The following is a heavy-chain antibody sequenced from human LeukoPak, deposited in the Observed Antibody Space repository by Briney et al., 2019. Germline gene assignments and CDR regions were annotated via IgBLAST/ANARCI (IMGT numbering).Heavy chain of an antibody. Sequence: GRSLRLSCAASGFTFSSYGMHWVRQAPGKGLEWVAVIWYDGSNKYYADSVKGRFTISRDNSKNTLYLQMNSLRAEDTAVYYCARWDSSGYYLGYYYGMDVWGQGTTVTVSS. CDR2: IWYDGSNK. D-gene: IGHD3-22*01. V-gene: IGHV3-33*01. J-gene: IGHJ6*02. CDR3: ARWDSSGYYLGYYYGMDV. CDR1: GFTFSSYG.